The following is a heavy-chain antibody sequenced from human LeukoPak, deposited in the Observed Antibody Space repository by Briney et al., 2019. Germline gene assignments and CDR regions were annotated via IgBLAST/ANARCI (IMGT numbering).Heavy chain of an antibody. V-gene: IGHV4-59*01. CDR1: GVSISSYY. J-gene: IGHJ3*02. Sequence: SETLSLTCNVSGVSISSYYWSWIRQPPGKGLEWIGYIYYSGSTNYNPSLKSRVTISVDTSKNQFSLKLSSVTAADTAVYYCARVLARWHDAFDIWGQGTMVTVSS. D-gene: IGHD4-23*01. CDR3: ARVLARWHDAFDI. CDR2: IYYSGST.